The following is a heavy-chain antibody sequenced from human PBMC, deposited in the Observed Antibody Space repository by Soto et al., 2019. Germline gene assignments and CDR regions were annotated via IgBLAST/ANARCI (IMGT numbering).Heavy chain of an antibody. CDR3: AREYSSFEY. Sequence: QVQLQESGPGLVKPSETLSLTGTVSDGAISTYYWHWIRQPPGKGLEWIGYIHYSGYTSYNPSLKSRVTISVDTSKNQFSVRLHSVTAADTAVYDCAREYSSFEYWGQGALVTVS. CDR2: IHYSGYT. V-gene: IGHV4-59*01. D-gene: IGHD4-4*01. J-gene: IGHJ4*02. CDR1: DGAISTYY.